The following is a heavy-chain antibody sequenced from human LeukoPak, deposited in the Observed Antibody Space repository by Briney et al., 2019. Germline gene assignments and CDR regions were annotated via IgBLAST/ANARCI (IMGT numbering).Heavy chain of an antibody. CDR1: GGSISGYY. CDR2: IYYSGST. J-gene: IGHJ4*02. D-gene: IGHD3-16*01. CDR3: AGGKYRDFDY. V-gene: IGHV4-59*03. Sequence: ASETLSLTCTVSGGSISGYYWSWTRQPPGKGLEWIGYIYYSGSTNYNPSLKSRVTISVDTSKNQFSLKLSSVTAADTAVYYCAGGKYRDFDYWGQGTLVTVSS.